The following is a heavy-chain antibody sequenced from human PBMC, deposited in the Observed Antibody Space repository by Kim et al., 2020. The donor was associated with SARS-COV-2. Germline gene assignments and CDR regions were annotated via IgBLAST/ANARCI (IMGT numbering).Heavy chain of an antibody. CDR2: ISSSRIYT. V-gene: IGHV3-11*03. Sequence: GGSLRLSCAASGFTFSDYYMSWIRQAPGKGLEWVSYISSSRIYTNYADSVKGRFTISRDNAKNSLYLQMNSLRVEDTAVYYCASGETITGAFDIWGQGTMVTVSS. J-gene: IGHJ3*02. CDR1: GFTFSDYY. D-gene: IGHD3-10*01. CDR3: ASGETITGAFDI.